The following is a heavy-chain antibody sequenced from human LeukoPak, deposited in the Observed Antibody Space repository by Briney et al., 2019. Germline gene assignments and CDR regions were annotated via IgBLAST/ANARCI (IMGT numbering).Heavy chain of an antibody. CDR3: VKERVRYGDYRPSDAFDF. D-gene: IGHD4-17*01. CDR2: INWNSGSI. Sequence: PGRSLRLSCAASGFTFDDYAMHWVRQVPGKGLEWVSGINWNSGSIGYADSVRGRFTISRDNAKNSLYLQMNSLRAEDMALYYCVKERVRYGDYRPSDAFDFWGQGTMVTVSS. J-gene: IGHJ3*01. CDR1: GFTFDDYA. V-gene: IGHV3-9*03.